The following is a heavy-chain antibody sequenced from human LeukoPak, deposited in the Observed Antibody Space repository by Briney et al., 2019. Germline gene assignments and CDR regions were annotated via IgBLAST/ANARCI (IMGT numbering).Heavy chain of an antibody. Sequence: PGGSLRLSCAASGFTFSSYAMSWVRQAPGKGLEWVSAISGSGGSTYYADSVKGRFTISRDNSKNTLYLQMNSLKTEDTAVYYCTTEDYDYVWGSYRVDYWGQGTLVTVSS. J-gene: IGHJ4*02. V-gene: IGHV3-23*01. CDR1: GFTFSSYA. CDR3: TTEDYDYVWGSYRVDY. CDR2: ISGSGGST. D-gene: IGHD3-16*02.